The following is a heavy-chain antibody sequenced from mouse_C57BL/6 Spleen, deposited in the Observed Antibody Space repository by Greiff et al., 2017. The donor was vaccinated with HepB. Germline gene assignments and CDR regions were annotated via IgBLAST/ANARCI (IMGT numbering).Heavy chain of an antibody. CDR1: GYTFTSYW. CDR2: IDPSDSYT. Sequence: QVQLQQPGAELVKPGASVKLSCKASGYTFTSYWMQWVKQRPGQGLEWIGEIDPSDSYTNYNQKFKGKATLTVDTSSSTAYMQLSSLTSEDSAVYYCARYYYGSSYLYYYAMDYWGQGTSVTVSS. D-gene: IGHD1-1*01. V-gene: IGHV1-50*01. J-gene: IGHJ4*01. CDR3: ARYYYGSSYLYYYAMDY.